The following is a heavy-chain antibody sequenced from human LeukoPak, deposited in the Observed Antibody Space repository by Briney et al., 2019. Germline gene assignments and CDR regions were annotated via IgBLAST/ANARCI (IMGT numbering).Heavy chain of an antibody. D-gene: IGHD3-10*01. J-gene: IGHJ4*02. CDR3: AEDRGGTLDY. CDR2: IYYTGST. CDR1: GGSINTNNRY. Sequence: SETLSLTCTVSGGSINTNNRYWGWIRQPPGKGLEWIGSIYYTGSTFYNPSLKSRVTISVDTSKNQFSLRLSSVTAADTAVYYCAEDRGGTLDYWGQGTLVTVSS. V-gene: IGHV4-39*01.